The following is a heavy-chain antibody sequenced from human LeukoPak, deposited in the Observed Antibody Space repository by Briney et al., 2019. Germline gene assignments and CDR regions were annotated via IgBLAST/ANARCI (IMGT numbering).Heavy chain of an antibody. D-gene: IGHD1-7*01. CDR2: IYYSGST. CDR1: GGSISSYY. Sequence: KTSETLPLTCTVSGGSISSYYWSWIRQPPGKGLEWIGYIYYSGSTNYNPSLKSRVTISVDTSKNQFSLKLSSVTAADTAVYYCARHVLHQDWNFEPYYYYGMDVWGQGTTVTVSS. V-gene: IGHV4-59*08. CDR3: ARHVLHQDWNFEPYYYYGMDV. J-gene: IGHJ6*02.